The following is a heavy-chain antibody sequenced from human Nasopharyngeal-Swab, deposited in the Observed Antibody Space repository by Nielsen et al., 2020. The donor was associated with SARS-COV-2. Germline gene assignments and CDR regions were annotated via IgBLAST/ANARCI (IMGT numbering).Heavy chain of an antibody. CDR3: AKATQIFWFGQFRNDAFDV. D-gene: IGHD3-10*01. Sequence: GGSLRLSCAASGFNFSDSGMHWVRQAPGKGLEWVAVISYAGSKKFYVASVEGRFTVSRDFSKNTLFLQMSSLRPEDTAVYYCAKATQIFWFGQFRNDAFDVWGRGTMVTVSS. CDR2: ISYAGSKK. V-gene: IGHV3-30*18. CDR1: GFNFSDSG. J-gene: IGHJ3*01.